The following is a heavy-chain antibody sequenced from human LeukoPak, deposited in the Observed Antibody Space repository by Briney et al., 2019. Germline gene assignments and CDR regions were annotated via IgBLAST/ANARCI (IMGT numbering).Heavy chain of an antibody. D-gene: IGHD3-10*01. CDR3: ARGITMVRGVIPRLGY. CDR1: VYTFTSYD. Sequence: ASVKVSCKASVYTFTSYDINWVRQATGQGLEWMGWMNPNSGNTGYAQKFQGRVTMTRNTSISTAYMELSSLRSEDTAVYYCARGITMVRGVIPRLGYWGQGTLVTVSS. CDR2: MNPNSGNT. J-gene: IGHJ4*02. V-gene: IGHV1-8*01.